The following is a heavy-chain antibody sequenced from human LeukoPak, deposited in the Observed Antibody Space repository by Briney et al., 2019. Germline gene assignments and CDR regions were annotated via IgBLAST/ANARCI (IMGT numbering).Heavy chain of an antibody. V-gene: IGHV3-23*01. D-gene: IGHD5-18*01. CDR2: ISGSGGST. J-gene: IGHJ6*02. CDR3: ARDIWIQLWPNYGHYGMDV. Sequence: PGGSLRLSCAASGFTFSSYAMSWVRQAPGKGLEWVSAISGSGGSTYYADSVKGRFTISRDNSKNTLYLQMNSLRAEDTAVYYCARDIWIQLWPNYGHYGMDVWGQGTTVTVSS. CDR1: GFTFSSYA.